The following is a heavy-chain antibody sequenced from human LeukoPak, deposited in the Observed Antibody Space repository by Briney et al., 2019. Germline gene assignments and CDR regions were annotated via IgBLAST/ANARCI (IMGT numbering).Heavy chain of an antibody. CDR3: ARRTIAVGAYDY. CDR2: IYPGDSDT. Sequence: GESLKISCKGSGYSFTSYWIAWVRQMPGKGLKWMGIIYPGDSDTRYSPSFQGQVAISADKSINTAYLQWSSLKASDTAMYYCARRTIAVGAYDYWAQGTLVTVSS. CDR1: GYSFTSYW. V-gene: IGHV5-51*01. J-gene: IGHJ4*02. D-gene: IGHD6-19*01.